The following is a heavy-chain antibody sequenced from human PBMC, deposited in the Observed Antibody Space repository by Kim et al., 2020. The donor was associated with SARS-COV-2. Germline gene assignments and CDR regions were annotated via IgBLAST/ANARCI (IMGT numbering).Heavy chain of an antibody. D-gene: IGHD5-12*01. J-gene: IGHJ4*02. CDR2: ISAGGGST. CDR1: GFIFSSYA. Sequence: GGSLRLSCAASGFIFSSYAMSWVRQAPGKGLEWVSGISAGGGSTYSADSFKGRFTISRDNSKNTLYLQMNSLSAEDTAVYYCAKTFSGYTFDYWGQGTL. CDR3: AKTFSGYTFDY. V-gene: IGHV3-23*01.